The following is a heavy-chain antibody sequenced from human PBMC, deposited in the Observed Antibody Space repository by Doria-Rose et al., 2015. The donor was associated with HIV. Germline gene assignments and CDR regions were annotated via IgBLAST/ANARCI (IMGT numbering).Heavy chain of an antibody. J-gene: IGHJ6*03. Sequence: EVQLLESGGGLVQPGRSLRLSCVGSGLSFESYAMHWVRLAPGKGLEWVAGISRDSGAKGNADSVEGRFTISRDNAKKSVYLEMRSLRPEDTAFYYCAKAPIIGPKYYFYMDVWGKGTSVTVSS. CDR1: GLSFESYA. CDR2: ISRDSGAK. D-gene: IGHD3-3*01. V-gene: IGHV3-9*01. CDR3: AKAPIIGPKYYFYMDV.